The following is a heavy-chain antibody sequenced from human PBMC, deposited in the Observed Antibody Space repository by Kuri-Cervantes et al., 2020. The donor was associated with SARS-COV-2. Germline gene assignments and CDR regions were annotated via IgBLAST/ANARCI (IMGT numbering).Heavy chain of an antibody. J-gene: IGHJ4*02. CDR3: ASGGITMIVVAHPFDY. Sequence: SVKVSCKASGGTFSSYAISWVRQAPGQGLEWMGRIIPIFGIANYAQKFQGRVTITADKSTSTVYMELSSLRSEDTAVYYCASGGITMIVVAHPFDYWGQGTLVTVSS. D-gene: IGHD3-22*01. CDR2: IIPIFGIA. V-gene: IGHV1-69*04. CDR1: GGTFSSYA.